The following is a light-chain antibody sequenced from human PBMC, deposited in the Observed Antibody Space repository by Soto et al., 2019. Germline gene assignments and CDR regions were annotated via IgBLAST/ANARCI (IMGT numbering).Light chain of an antibody. J-gene: IGKJ1*01. CDR3: QQYGSSRWT. CDR1: QSVISNY. Sequence: EIVLTQSPGALSLSPGERATLSCRASQSVISNYLAWYQQKPGQAPRLLVYGASSRATGIPDRFSGSGSGTDFTLTISRLEPEDFAVYYCQQYGSSRWTFGQGTRVEIK. V-gene: IGKV3-20*01. CDR2: GAS.